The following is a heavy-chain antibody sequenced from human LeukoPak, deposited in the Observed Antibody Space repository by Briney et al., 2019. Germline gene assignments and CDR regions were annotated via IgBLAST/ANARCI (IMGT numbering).Heavy chain of an antibody. Sequence: TSVKVSCKASGYTFTGYYVHWVRQAPGQGLEWMGWINPNSGGTNYAQDFHGRVTMTRDTSISTAYMELSRLRSDDTAVYYCARAGDSGNLAWGQGTLVTVSS. CDR2: INPNSGGT. V-gene: IGHV1-2*02. J-gene: IGHJ5*02. CDR3: ARAGDSGNLA. D-gene: IGHD1-26*01. CDR1: GYTFTGYY.